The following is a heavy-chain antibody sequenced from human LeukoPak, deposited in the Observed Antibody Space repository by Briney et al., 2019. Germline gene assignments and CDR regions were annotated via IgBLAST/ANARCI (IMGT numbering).Heavy chain of an antibody. D-gene: IGHD2-2*01. CDR2: ISAYNGNT. CDR3: ARGVFDIVVVPAASPFDY. V-gene: IGHV1-18*01. CDR1: GYTFTSYG. J-gene: IGHJ4*02. Sequence: ASVKVSCKASGYTFTSYGISWVRQAPGQGLEWMGWISAYNGNTNYAQKLQGRVTMTTDTSTSTAYMEPRSLRSDDTAVYYCARGVFDIVVVPAASPFDYWGQGTLVTASS.